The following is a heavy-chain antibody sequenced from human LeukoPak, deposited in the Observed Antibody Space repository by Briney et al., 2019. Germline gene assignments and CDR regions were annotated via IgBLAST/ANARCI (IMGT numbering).Heavy chain of an antibody. Sequence: PSETLSLTCTVSGGYISSYYWSWIRQPPGKGLEWIGYIYYSGSTNYNPSLKSRVTISVDTSKNQFSLKLSSVTAADTAVYYCARTTVVTPAFDYWGQGTLVTVSS. CDR3: ARTTVVTPAFDY. D-gene: IGHD4-23*01. CDR1: GGYISSYY. CDR2: IYYSGST. J-gene: IGHJ4*02. V-gene: IGHV4-59*01.